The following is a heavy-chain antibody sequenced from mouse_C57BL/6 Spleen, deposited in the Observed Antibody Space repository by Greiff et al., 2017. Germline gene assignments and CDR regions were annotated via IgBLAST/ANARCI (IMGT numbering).Heavy chain of an antibody. J-gene: IGHJ4*01. CDR2: INPNNGGT. V-gene: IGHV1-22*01. CDR3: ARGLDAMDY. CDR1: GYTFTDYN. Sequence: LVEPGASVKMSCKASGYTFTDYNMHWVKQSHGKSLEWIGYINPNNGGTSYNQKFKGKATLTVNKSSSTAYMELRSLTSEDSAVYYCARGLDAMDYWGQGTSVTVSS. D-gene: IGHD4-1*01.